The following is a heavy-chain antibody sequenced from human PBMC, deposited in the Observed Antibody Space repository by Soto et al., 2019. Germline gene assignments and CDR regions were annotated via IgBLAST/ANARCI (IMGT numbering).Heavy chain of an antibody. D-gene: IGHD2-15*01. CDR2: ISWNSNII. V-gene: IGHV3-9*01. CDR3: AKGGPDGFCSGGRCYFDY. J-gene: IGHJ4*02. Sequence: EVQLVESGGGLVQPGRSLRLSCAASGCTLDDYAMHWVRRVPGKGLEWVSSISWNSNIIGYADSVKGRFTISRDNAKNSLYLLMNSLRPEDTALYYCAKGGPDGFCSGGRCYFDYWGQGTLVTVSS. CDR1: GCTLDDYA.